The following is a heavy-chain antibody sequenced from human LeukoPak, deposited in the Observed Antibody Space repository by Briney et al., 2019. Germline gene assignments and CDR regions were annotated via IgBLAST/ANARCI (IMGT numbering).Heavy chain of an antibody. J-gene: IGHJ4*02. CDR1: GFNLTNYG. D-gene: IGHD1-26*01. CDR2: ISSSSSTI. CDR3: ARFLVGATQYYFDY. Sequence: RAGGSLRLSCAASGFNLTNYGMNGVRQAPGKGLEWVSYISSSSSTIYYADSVKGRFTISRDNAKNSLYLQMNSLRAEDTAVYYCARFLVGATQYYFDYWGQGTLVTVSS. V-gene: IGHV3-48*01.